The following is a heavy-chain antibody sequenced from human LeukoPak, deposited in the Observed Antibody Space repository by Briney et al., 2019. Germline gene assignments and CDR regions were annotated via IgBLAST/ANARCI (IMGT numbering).Heavy chain of an antibody. CDR1: GFTFSSYA. Sequence: GSLRLSCAASGFTFSSYAMSWVRQAPGKGLEWVSAISGSGGSTYYADSVKGRFTISRDNSKNTLYLQMNSLRAEDTAVYYCATPVRTQNMPARGYFDYWGQGTLVTVSS. CDR3: ATPVRTQNMPARGYFDY. CDR2: ISGSGGST. J-gene: IGHJ4*02. D-gene: IGHD2/OR15-2a*01. V-gene: IGHV3-23*01.